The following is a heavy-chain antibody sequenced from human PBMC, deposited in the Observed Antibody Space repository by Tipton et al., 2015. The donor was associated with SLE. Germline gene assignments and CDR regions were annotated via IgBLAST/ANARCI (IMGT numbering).Heavy chain of an antibody. CDR3: ARTPGGVQGQIGWYFDL. CDR1: GGSISSGPYY. CDR2: IYRTGNT. V-gene: IGHV4-61*02. Sequence: TLSLTCTVSGGSISSGPYYWTWIRQPAGKGLEWIGRIYRTGNTIYNPSLSSRLTISVDTSKNQFSLKLSSVTAADTAVYYCARTPGGVQGQIGWYFDLWGRGTLVTVSS. J-gene: IGHJ2*01. D-gene: IGHD3-10*01.